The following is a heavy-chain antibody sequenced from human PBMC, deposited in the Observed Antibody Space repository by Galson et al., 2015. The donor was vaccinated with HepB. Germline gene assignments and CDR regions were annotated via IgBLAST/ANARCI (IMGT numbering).Heavy chain of an antibody. CDR1: GGSIRSASDY. CDR3: ARTADDDEAHDS. J-gene: IGHJ4*02. V-gene: IGHV4-39*01. Sequence: CAVSGGSIRSASDYWSWLRQPPGKWLEWIGTFYYSGSTYYNPSLKRRVTIPVDTSKNQFSLRLRSVTAADTAVYYCARTADDDEAHDSWGQGILAIVSS. CDR2: FYYSGST. D-gene: IGHD3-16*01.